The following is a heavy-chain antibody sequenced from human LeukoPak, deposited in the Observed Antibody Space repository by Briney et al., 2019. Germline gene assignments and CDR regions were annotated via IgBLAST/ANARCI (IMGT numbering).Heavy chain of an antibody. D-gene: IGHD6-19*01. CDR1: GFTFSSYA. CDR3: ARANRPFHTSGWYKDY. Sequence: GGSLRLSCAASGFTFSSYAMHWVRQAPGKGLEWVALISYGGSGQYYTESVKGRFTISRDNSKNTLYLQVNSPRVEDTAVYYCARANRPFHTSGWYKDYWGQGTLVTVSS. J-gene: IGHJ4*02. V-gene: IGHV3-30-3*01. CDR2: ISYGGSGQ.